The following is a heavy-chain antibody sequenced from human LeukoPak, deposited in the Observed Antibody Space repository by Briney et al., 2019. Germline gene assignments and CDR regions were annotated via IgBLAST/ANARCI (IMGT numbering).Heavy chain of an antibody. CDR2: IYTSGST. D-gene: IGHD3-3*01. Sequence: PSETLSLTCTVSVGTISSYYWSWIRQPAGKGLEWIGRIYTSGSTNYNPSLKSRVTISVDKSKTQFSLKLSSVTAADTAVYYCARGPSYLEWFTPFDPWGQGTLVTVSS. CDR1: VGTISSYY. V-gene: IGHV4-4*07. J-gene: IGHJ5*02. CDR3: ARGPSYLEWFTPFDP.